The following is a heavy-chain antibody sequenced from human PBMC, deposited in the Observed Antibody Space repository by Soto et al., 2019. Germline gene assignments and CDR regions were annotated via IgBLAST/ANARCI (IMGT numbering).Heavy chain of an antibody. Sequence: VQLVESGGSLIQPGGSLRLSCAASRFTVSNNHMTWVRQAAGKRLELVSFVHGGGSTSYADSVKGRFTISRDNSKNTLSLQMDSLRAEDTAIYYCAGRLTTAASLDYWGRGTLVTVSS. CDR3: AGRLTTAASLDY. V-gene: IGHV3-53*01. J-gene: IGHJ4*02. D-gene: IGHD3-16*01. CDR2: VHGGGST. CDR1: RFTVSNNH.